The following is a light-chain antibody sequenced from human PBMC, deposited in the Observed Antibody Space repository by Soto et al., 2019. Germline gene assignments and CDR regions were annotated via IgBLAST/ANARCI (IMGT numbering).Light chain of an antibody. J-gene: IGKJ1*01. CDR3: QQYNNWPPWT. CDR2: AAS. CDR1: QSVSSTY. V-gene: IGKV3-20*01. Sequence: EIVLTQSPGTLSLSPGERATLSCGASQSVSSTYLAWYQQKPGQAPRLLIYAASSRATGIPDRFSGSGSGTGFTLTISRLEPEDFAVYYCQQYNNWPPWTFGQGTKVDIK.